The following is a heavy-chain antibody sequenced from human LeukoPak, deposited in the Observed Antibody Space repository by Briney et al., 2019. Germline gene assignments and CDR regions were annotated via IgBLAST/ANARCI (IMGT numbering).Heavy chain of an antibody. V-gene: IGHV3-7*05. D-gene: IGHD5-12*01. Sequence: PGGSLRLSCAASGFTFSSYWMSWVRQAPGKGLEWVANINQNEREIYYADSVKGRFTISRDNAENSLFLQLNSLRAEDTAVYFCARAMRSGYDYWGQGTLVTVSS. CDR2: INQNEREI. CDR3: ARAMRSGYDY. J-gene: IGHJ4*02. CDR1: GFTFSSYW.